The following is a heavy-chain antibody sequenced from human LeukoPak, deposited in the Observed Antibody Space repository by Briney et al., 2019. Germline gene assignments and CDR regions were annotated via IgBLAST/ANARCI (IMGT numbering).Heavy chain of an antibody. CDR3: ASSPAGRYTFEY. CDR2: SRNKANSYTT. D-gene: IGHD1-26*01. J-gene: IGHJ4*02. V-gene: IGHV3-72*01. Sequence: GGSLRLSCAASGFIFSDRYMDWVRQAPGKGLEWVGRSRNKANSYTTEYAASVKGRFTVSRDDSNNSLYLQMNSLKTEDTAVYYCASSPAGRYTFEYWGQGTLVTVPS. CDR1: GFIFSDRY.